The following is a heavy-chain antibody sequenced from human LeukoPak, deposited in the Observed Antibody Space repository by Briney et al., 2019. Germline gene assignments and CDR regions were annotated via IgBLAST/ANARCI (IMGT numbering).Heavy chain of an antibody. D-gene: IGHD3-10*01. CDR1: GFTFSSYS. Sequence: GGSLRLSCAASGFTFSSYSMNWARQAPGKGLEWVSSISSSSSYIYYADSVKGRFTISRDNAKNSLYLQMNSLRAEDTAVYYCARDGFGELKNYWGQGTLVTVSS. CDR2: ISSSSSYI. CDR3: ARDGFGELKNY. V-gene: IGHV3-21*01. J-gene: IGHJ4*02.